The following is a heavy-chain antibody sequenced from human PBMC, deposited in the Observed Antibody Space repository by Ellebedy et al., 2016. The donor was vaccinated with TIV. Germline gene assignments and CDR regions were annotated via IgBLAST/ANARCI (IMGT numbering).Heavy chain of an antibody. Sequence: GESLKISXAASKFTFSRYSMNWVRQAPGKGLEWVSSISSSSTYIYYADSVKGRFTISRDNTKNSLYLQMNSLRAEDTAVYYCARDGRVGSYYRGVYWGQGTLVTVSS. D-gene: IGHD1-26*01. V-gene: IGHV3-21*06. CDR3: ARDGRVGSYYRGVY. CDR2: ISSSSTYI. J-gene: IGHJ4*02. CDR1: KFTFSRYS.